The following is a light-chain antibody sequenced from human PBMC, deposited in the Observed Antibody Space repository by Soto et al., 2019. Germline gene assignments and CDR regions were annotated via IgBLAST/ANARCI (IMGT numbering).Light chain of an antibody. CDR1: QSISSY. CDR2: AAS. Sequence: DIQMTQSPSSLSASVGDRVTITCRASQSISSYLNWYQQKPGKAPKLLIYAASSLQSGVPSRFSGSGSGTDFTLTISILQPEDFATYYCQQSYSTPQTFGPGTKVDIK. J-gene: IGKJ3*01. CDR3: QQSYSTPQT. V-gene: IGKV1-39*01.